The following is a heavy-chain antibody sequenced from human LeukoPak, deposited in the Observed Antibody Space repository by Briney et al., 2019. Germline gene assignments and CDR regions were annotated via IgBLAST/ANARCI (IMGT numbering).Heavy chain of an antibody. J-gene: IGHJ2*01. D-gene: IGHD1-7*01. CDR1: GGSINAYW. CDR3: ARDRTFDL. CDR2: VYSSGSN. V-gene: IGHV4-59*01. Sequence: SETLSLTCTVSGGSINAYWCSWIRQPPGKGLEWIGSVYSSGSNNYNPSLKSRVTISADTSKNQFSLRLSSVTAADTAVYYCARDRTFDLWGRGTLVTVSS.